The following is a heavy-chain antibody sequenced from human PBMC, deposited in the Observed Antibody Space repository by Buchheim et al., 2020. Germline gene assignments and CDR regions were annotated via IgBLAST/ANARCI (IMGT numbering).Heavy chain of an antibody. CDR3: ARVNWELEYGSSLPPHYYYYYGMDV. CDR1: GYTFTGYY. J-gene: IGHJ6*02. Sequence: QVQLVQSGAEVKKPGASVKVSCKASGYTFTGYYMHWVRQAPGQGLEWMGWINPNSGGTNYAQKFQGWVTMTRDTSISTAYMELSRLRSDDTAVYYCARVNWELEYGSSLPPHYYYYYGMDVWGQGTT. V-gene: IGHV1-2*04. CDR2: INPNSGGT. D-gene: IGHD6-13*01.